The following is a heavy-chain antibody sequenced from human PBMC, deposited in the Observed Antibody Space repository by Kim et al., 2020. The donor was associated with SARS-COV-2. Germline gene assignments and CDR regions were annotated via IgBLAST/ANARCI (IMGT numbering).Heavy chain of an antibody. CDR1: GFTFSSYA. CDR2: ISGSGGST. J-gene: IGHJ4*02. CDR3: AKDNLLDLYCSSTSCYQDLVY. D-gene: IGHD2-2*01. V-gene: IGHV3-23*01. Sequence: GGSLRLSCAASGFTFSSYAMSWVRQAPGKGLEWVSAISGSGGSTYYADSVKGRFTISRDNSKNTLYLQMNSLRAEDTAVYYCAKDNLLDLYCSSTSCYQDLVYWGQGTLVTVSS.